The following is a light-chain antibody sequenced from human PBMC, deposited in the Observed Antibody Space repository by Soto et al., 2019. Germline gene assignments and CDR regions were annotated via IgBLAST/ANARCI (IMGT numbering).Light chain of an antibody. Sequence: DLQLTQSPSFLSASVGDRVTITCRASQDINTYLAWYQQKPGKAPKLLIFAASTLQNGVPSRFSGSGSRTEFTVIITSLQPEDFATYYCQQRKSYPITFGQGTRLEIK. J-gene: IGKJ5*01. CDR3: QQRKSYPIT. V-gene: IGKV1-9*01. CDR1: QDINTY. CDR2: AAS.